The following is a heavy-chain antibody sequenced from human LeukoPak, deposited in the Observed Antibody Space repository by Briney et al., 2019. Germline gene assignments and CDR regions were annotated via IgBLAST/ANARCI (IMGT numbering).Heavy chain of an antibody. J-gene: IGHJ6*03. CDR3: ARAASIAARPGLETRLIYYMDV. CDR1: GGSISSYY. Sequence: PSETLSPTCTVSGGSISSYYWSWIRQPAGKGLEWIGRIYTSGSTNYNPSLKSRVTMSVDTSKNQFSLKLSSVTAADTAVYYCARAASIAARPGLETRLIYYMDVWGKGTTVTVSS. CDR2: IYTSGST. V-gene: IGHV4-4*07. D-gene: IGHD6-6*01.